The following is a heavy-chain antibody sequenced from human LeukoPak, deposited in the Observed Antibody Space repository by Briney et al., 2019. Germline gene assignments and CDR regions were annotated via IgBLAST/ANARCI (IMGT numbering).Heavy chain of an antibody. CDR3: ARAGITTTGPLFQH. J-gene: IGHJ1*01. Sequence: GGSLRLSCAASGFTFSSYSMNWVRQAPGKGLEWVSYTSSSSSTIYYADSVKGRFTISRDNAKSSLYLQMNSLRAEDTAVYYCARAGITTTGPLFQHWGQGTLVTVSS. CDR2: TSSSSSTI. D-gene: IGHD6-13*01. CDR1: GFTFSSYS. V-gene: IGHV3-48*01.